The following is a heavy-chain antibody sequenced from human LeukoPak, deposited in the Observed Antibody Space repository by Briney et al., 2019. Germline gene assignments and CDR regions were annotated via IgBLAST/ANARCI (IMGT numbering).Heavy chain of an antibody. CDR2: INTKTGNP. CDR3: ARIGGDFGHLGDP. V-gene: IGHV7-4-1*02. Sequence: GASVQVSCKASGYTFTKYAMNWVRQAPGQGLEWMGWINTKTGNPTYAQGFTGRLVFSLDTSVSTAYLQINNLRVEDTAVYYCARIGGDFGHLGDPWGQGTLVTVSS. CDR1: GYTFTKYA. D-gene: IGHD2-21*01. J-gene: IGHJ5*02.